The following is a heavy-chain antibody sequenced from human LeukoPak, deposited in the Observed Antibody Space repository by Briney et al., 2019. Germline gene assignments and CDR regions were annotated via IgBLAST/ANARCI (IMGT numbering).Heavy chain of an antibody. CDR3: AREYCSGGSCYSGYNWFDP. V-gene: IGHV1-69*04. CDR2: IIPILGRA. Sequence: GASVKVSFTASGGTFTIYAISWVRQAPGQGLEWMGRIIPILGRANYAQKFQGRVTITADKSTSTAYMELSSLRSEDTAVYYCAREYCSGGSCYSGYNWFDPWGQGTLVTVSS. CDR1: GGTFTIYA. D-gene: IGHD2-15*01. J-gene: IGHJ5*02.